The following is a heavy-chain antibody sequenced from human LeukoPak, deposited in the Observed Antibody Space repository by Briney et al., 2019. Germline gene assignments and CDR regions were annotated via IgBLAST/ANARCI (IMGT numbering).Heavy chain of an antibody. CDR2: FDPEDGET. J-gene: IGHJ4*02. CDR3: ATVFSTVAGFDY. Sequence: GASVKVSCKVSGYTLTELSMHWVRQAPGKGLEWMGGFDPEDGETIYAQKFQGRVTMTEDTSTDTAYMEPSSLRSEDTAVYYCATVFSTVAGFDYWGQGTLVTVSS. V-gene: IGHV1-24*01. D-gene: IGHD6-19*01. CDR1: GYTLTELS.